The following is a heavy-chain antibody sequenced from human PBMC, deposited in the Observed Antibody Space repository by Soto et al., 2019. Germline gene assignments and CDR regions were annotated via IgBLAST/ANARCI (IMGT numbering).Heavy chain of an antibody. D-gene: IGHD6-13*01. Sequence: QVQLVQSGAEVRMPGSSVKVSCKASGGTFSTYPINWVRQAPGQGLEWMGGIIPLFGTTNYAQKFKGRVTITADESTSTAYRELSSLRAEDAAVYYGARGATHGSSWYFWFDPWGQGTRVTVSS. CDR3: ARGATHGSSWYFWFDP. CDR1: GGTFSTYP. CDR2: IIPLFGTT. J-gene: IGHJ5*02. V-gene: IGHV1-69*01.